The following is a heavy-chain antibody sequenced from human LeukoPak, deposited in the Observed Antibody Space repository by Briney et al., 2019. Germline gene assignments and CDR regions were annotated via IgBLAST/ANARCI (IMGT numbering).Heavy chain of an antibody. J-gene: IGHJ5*02. Sequence: GRSLRLSCAASGFTFSSYGMHWVRQAPGKGLEWVAVISYDGSNKYYADSVKGRFTISRDNSKNTLYLQMNSLRAEDTAVYYCAKDWSLNPWGQGTLVTVSS. V-gene: IGHV3-30*18. CDR2: ISYDGSNK. CDR1: GFTFSSYG. CDR3: AKDWSLNP. D-gene: IGHD3-3*01.